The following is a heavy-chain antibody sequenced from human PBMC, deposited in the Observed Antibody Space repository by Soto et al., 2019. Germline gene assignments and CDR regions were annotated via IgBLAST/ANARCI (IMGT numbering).Heavy chain of an antibody. CDR2: INFSGTST. CDR3: AKDPVWMGVAGSTFDN. CDR1: GFTFRTSA. D-gene: IGHD6-19*01. J-gene: IGHJ4*02. V-gene: IGHV3-23*01. Sequence: EVQLLESGGGLVQPGGSLRLSCAASGFTFRTSAMSWVRQAPGKGLVWVSAINFSGTSTYYADSVKGRFTISRDNSKNTLYLQMNSLRAEDTAVYYCAKDPVWMGVAGSTFDNWGQGTLVTVSS.